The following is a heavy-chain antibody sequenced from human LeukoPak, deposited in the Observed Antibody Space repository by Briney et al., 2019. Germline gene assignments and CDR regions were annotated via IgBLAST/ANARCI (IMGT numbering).Heavy chain of an antibody. Sequence: PGGSLRLSCAASGFTFSSYEMNWVRQAPGKGLEWISYISSSGGTIYYADSVKGRFAISRDNAKNSLYLQMNSLRVDDTAVYYCARAHYLDSSAYYDCWGQGTVVTVSS. J-gene: IGHJ4*02. CDR1: GFTFSSYE. CDR2: ISSSGGTI. CDR3: ARAHYLDSSAYYDC. D-gene: IGHD3-22*01. V-gene: IGHV3-48*03.